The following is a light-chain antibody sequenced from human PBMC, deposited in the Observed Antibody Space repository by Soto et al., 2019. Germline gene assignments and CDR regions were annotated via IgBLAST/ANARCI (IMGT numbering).Light chain of an antibody. J-gene: IGKJ2*01. CDR2: AAS. CDR3: LQYYNYPYT. CDR1: QGIRND. V-gene: IGKV1-6*01. Sequence: AIQMTQSPSSLSASVGDRVTITCRASQGIRNDLGWYQQKPGKAPKLLIYAASSLQSGVPSRFSGSGSSTDFTLTISSLQPEDFASYYCLQYYNYPYTFGQGTKLEIK.